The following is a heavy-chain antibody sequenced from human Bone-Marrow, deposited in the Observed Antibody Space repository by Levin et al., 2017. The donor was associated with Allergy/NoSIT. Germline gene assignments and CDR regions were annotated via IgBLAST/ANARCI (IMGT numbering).Heavy chain of an antibody. Sequence: GGSLRLSCAASGFTVSNNYMFWFRQAPGKGLEWVSLMYSGGGIKYADSVKGRFTISRDNSKNTLYLQMNSLRAEDTAVYYCARDGNNGNYWGGGDYWGQGTLVTVSS. CDR3: ARDGNNGNYWGGGDY. CDR1: GFTVSNNY. CDR2: MYSGGGI. J-gene: IGHJ4*02. D-gene: IGHD1-26*01. V-gene: IGHV3-53*01.